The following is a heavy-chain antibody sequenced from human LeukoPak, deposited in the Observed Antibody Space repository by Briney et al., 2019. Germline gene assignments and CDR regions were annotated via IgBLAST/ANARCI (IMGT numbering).Heavy chain of an antibody. Sequence: GGSLRLSCAASGFSFNNYAMYWVRQAPGKGLEWVALISYDGGDKYYAESMKGRITISRDNSKNTLYLQMNSLRAEDTAVYYCARGQGYYGSGSYFDYWGQGTLVTVSS. CDR2: ISYDGGDK. D-gene: IGHD3-10*01. CDR1: GFSFNNYA. J-gene: IGHJ4*02. CDR3: ARGQGYYGSGSYFDY. V-gene: IGHV3-30*03.